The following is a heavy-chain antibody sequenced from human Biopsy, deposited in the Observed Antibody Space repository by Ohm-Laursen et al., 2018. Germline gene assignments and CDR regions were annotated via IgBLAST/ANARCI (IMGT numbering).Heavy chain of an antibody. CDR1: GFTFTTAW. J-gene: IGHJ6*01. CDR2: IKMKTDGGAT. Sequence: SLRLSCAASGFTFTTAWMSWVRQAPGKGPEWVGLIKMKTDGGATDYAAPVNGRFTISRDESKNTLYRQMNSLKTEDTAVYYCTTEVGITYYYYYGMDVWGQGTTVTVSS. V-gene: IGHV3-15*01. CDR3: TTEVGITYYYYYGMDV. D-gene: IGHD1-14*01.